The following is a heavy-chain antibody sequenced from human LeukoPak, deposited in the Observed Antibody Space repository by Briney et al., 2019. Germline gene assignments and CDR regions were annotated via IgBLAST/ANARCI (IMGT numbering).Heavy chain of an antibody. Sequence: SQTLSLTCTVSGGSISSGDYYWSWIRQPPGKGLEWIGYIYYSGSTNYNPSLKSRVTISVDTSKNQFSLKLSSVTAADTAVYYCARFRVQGYSSGWRAFDYWGQGTLVTASS. D-gene: IGHD6-19*01. CDR1: GGSISSGDYY. V-gene: IGHV4-61*08. J-gene: IGHJ4*02. CDR3: ARFRVQGYSSGWRAFDY. CDR2: IYYSGST.